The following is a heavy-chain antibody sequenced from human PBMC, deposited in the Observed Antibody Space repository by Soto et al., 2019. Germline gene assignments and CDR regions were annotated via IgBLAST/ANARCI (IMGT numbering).Heavy chain of an antibody. Sequence: PSETLSLTCTVSAGSISSGNFYWSWIRQPPGKGLEWIGFIYYSGSAYYNPSLKSRVTMSVDTSKNQFSLNLSSVTAADTAVYYCARAPNCLSTPCGTNYFDPGGQGPLVTVSS. CDR3: ARAPNCLSTPCGTNYFDP. CDR1: AGSISSGNFY. CDR2: IYYSGSA. J-gene: IGHJ5*02. V-gene: IGHV4-30-4*01. D-gene: IGHD2-2*01.